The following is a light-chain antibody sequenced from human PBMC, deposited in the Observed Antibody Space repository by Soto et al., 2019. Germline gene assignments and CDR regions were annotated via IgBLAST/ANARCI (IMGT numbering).Light chain of an antibody. Sequence: QTVVTQEPSFSVSPGGTVTLTCGLTSGSVSTDYYPSWYQQTPGQAPRTLIYSTNTRSPGVPDRFSGSILGNKAALTITGAQADDESVYFCMLYMGSGISVFGGGTQLTVL. CDR1: SGSVSTDYY. J-gene: IGLJ3*02. CDR3: MLYMGSGISV. V-gene: IGLV8-61*01. CDR2: STN.